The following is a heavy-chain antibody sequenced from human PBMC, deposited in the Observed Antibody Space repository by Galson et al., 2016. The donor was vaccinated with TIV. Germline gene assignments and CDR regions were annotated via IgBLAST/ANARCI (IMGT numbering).Heavy chain of an antibody. CDR1: GFTFNVYS. V-gene: IGHV3-48*01. CDR3: TRDSSSSSSRNLDY. Sequence: SLRLSCAASGFTFNVYSMNWARQAPGKGLEWVSYISSSSSTTYYADSVKGRFTISRDNAKNSLYLQMNSLRAEDTAVYYCTRDSSSSSSRNLDYWGQGTLVTVSS. J-gene: IGHJ4*02. CDR2: ISSSSSTT. D-gene: IGHD6-6*01.